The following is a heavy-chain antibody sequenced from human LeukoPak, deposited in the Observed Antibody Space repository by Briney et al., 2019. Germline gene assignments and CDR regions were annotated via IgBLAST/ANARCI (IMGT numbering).Heavy chain of an antibody. CDR3: ARDIGHHYFDC. D-gene: IGHD3-16*02. J-gene: IGHJ4*02. V-gene: IGHV4-61*02. Sequence: PSETLSLTCTVSGGSISSSGSYWSWIRQPAGKGLEWIGRIYTSGSTDDNPSLKSRVTISVDTSKNQFSLKLSSATAADTAVYYCARDIGHHYFDCWGQGTLVTVSS. CDR2: IYTSGST. CDR1: GGSISSSGSY.